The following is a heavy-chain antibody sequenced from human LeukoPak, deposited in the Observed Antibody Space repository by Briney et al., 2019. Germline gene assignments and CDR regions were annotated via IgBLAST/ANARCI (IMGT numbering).Heavy chain of an antibody. CDR3: ARDRQFRLHDP. CDR2: ISVSGGSV. D-gene: IGHD3-16*01. CDR1: GFTFSDYY. V-gene: IGHV3-11*01. Sequence: GGSLTLSCTASGFTFSDYYMTWIRQAPGKGLEWLSYISVSGGSVSYADSVKGRFTISRDNARNSVYLQIDSLRVEDTAMYYCARDRQFRLHDPWGQGILVTVSS. J-gene: IGHJ5*02.